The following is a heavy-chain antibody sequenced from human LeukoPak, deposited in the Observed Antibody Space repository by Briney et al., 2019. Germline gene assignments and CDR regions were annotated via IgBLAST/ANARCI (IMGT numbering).Heavy chain of an antibody. Sequence: GESLRLSCAASGFTLSSYGMSWVRQAPGKGLEWVSAITATSSSTHDADSVQGRFTISRDNSKNTLYLQMNSLRPEDTAIYYCAKLFESGTYNFFHYWGQGTLVTVSS. CDR3: AKLFESGTYNFFHY. D-gene: IGHD3-10*01. J-gene: IGHJ4*02. V-gene: IGHV3-23*01. CDR2: ITATSSST. CDR1: GFTLSSYG.